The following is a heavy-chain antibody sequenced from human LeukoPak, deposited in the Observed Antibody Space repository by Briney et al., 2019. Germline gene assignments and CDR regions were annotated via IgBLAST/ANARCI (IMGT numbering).Heavy chain of an antibody. V-gene: IGHV3-21*01. CDR3: ARAETRDKYCSGGSCLPYFDY. Sequence: GGSLRLSCAASGFTFSSYSMNWVRQAPGKGLEWVSSISSSSSYIYYADSVKGRFTISRDNAKNSLYLQMNSLRAEDTAVYYCARAETRDKYCSGGSCLPYFDYWGQGTLVTVSS. J-gene: IGHJ4*02. D-gene: IGHD2-15*01. CDR1: GFTFSSYS. CDR2: ISSSSSYI.